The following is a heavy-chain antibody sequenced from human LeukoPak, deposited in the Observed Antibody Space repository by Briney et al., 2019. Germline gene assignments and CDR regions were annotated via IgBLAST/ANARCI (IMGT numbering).Heavy chain of an antibody. Sequence: GGSLRLSCAASGFTFSSYGMHWVRQAPGKGLEWVAVIWYDGSNKYYADSVKGRFTISRDNSKNTLYLQMNSLRAEDTAVYYCAGGTSNYYDSSGYYYSFDYWGQGTLVTVSS. D-gene: IGHD3-22*01. CDR1: GFTFSSYG. CDR2: IWYDGSNK. V-gene: IGHV3-33*01. J-gene: IGHJ4*02. CDR3: AGGTSNYYDSSGYYYSFDY.